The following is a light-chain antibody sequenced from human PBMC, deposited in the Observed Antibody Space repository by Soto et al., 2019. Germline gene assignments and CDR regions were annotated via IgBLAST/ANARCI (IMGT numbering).Light chain of an antibody. J-gene: IGLJ3*02. CDR2: DVS. Sequence: QSALTQPASVSGSPGQSITISCTGTSSDVGDYNYVSWYQQHPGKAPNLMIYDVSHRPSGVSSRFSGSKSGNTASLTISGLQAEDEADYYCASYTDSTIVMFGGGTKVTVL. CDR3: ASYTDSTIVM. CDR1: SSDVGDYNY. V-gene: IGLV2-14*01.